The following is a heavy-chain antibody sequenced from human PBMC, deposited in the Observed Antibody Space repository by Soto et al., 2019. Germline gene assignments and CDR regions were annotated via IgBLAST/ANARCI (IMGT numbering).Heavy chain of an antibody. CDR2: INEIGST. CDR1: GQSFSGHS. Sequence: QVQLQQWGAGLVKPSETLSLSCAVYGQSFSGHSWAWIRQPPGKGLEWNGEINEIGSTYYNPSLKGRVTISTDTSKNPFSLKLSSVSAADTAAYFCARGSGIVALPGELEDVKYDYWGQGTLVNVSS. D-gene: IGHD1-1*01. CDR3: ARGSGIVALPGELEDVKYDY. V-gene: IGHV4-34*01. J-gene: IGHJ4*02.